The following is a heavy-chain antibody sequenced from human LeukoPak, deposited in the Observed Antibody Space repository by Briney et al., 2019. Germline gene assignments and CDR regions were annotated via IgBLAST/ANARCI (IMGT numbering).Heavy chain of an antibody. V-gene: IGHV4-59*01. CDR3: ARDKQHSYGRYFDH. Sequence: PSETLSLTCTVSGGSISTYHWNWIRKPPEKGLEWIGYMQSTGNSNYNPSLKSRVTMSVDMSRNQIVLNLSSVTPADTAVYFCARDKQHSYGRYFDHWGQGILVTVSS. D-gene: IGHD5-18*01. CDR2: MQSTGNS. J-gene: IGHJ4*02. CDR1: GGSISTYH.